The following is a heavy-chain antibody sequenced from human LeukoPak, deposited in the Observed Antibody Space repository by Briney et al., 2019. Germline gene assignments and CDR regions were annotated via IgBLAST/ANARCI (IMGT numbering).Heavy chain of an antibody. V-gene: IGHV1-69*05. CDR3: DIPNGGYCSSTSCYAFDI. CDR2: VIPIFGTP. CDR1: GGTFSSYA. J-gene: IGHJ3*02. Sequence: SVKFSCKASGGTFSSYAIRWVRQAPGQGLEWRGGVIPIFGTPKYAQKFQGRVTITTEESTSTAYMELSSMRSEDTAVYYCDIPNGGYCSSTSCYAFDIWGQGTMVTVSS. D-gene: IGHD2-2*01.